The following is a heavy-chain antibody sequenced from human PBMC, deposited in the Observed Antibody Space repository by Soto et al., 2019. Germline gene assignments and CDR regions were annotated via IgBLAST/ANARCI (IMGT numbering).Heavy chain of an antibody. CDR2: ISGSGGST. CDR3: AKDRDGYNPWFDP. CDR1: GFTFSSYA. J-gene: IGHJ5*02. D-gene: IGHD5-12*01. V-gene: IGHV3-23*01. Sequence: PGGALSLSCAASGFTFSSYAMSWIRKAPGKGLEWDSAISGSGGSTYYADSVKGRFTISRDNSKNTLYLQMNSLRAEDTAVYYCAKDRDGYNPWFDPWGQGTLVTVSS.